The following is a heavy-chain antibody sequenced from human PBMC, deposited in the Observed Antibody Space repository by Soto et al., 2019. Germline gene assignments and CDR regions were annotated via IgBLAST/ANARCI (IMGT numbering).Heavy chain of an antibody. V-gene: IGHV3-23*01. Sequence: EVLLLESGGGLVQPGGSLRLSCAASGLTFSSYAMSWDRQAPGKGLEWVSVISGSGGSTYSADSVKGRFTISRDNSKNSLYPQMNSLRAEDTAVYYCAKDQGSGFLNYDYGMDVWGQGTTVTVSS. CDR2: ISGSGGST. CDR3: AKDQGSGFLNYDYGMDV. J-gene: IGHJ6*02. CDR1: GLTFSSYA. D-gene: IGHD3-10*01.